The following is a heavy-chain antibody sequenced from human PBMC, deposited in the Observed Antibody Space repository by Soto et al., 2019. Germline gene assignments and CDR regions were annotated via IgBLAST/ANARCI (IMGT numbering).Heavy chain of an antibody. J-gene: IGHJ3*02. CDR3: ARGLGLFDI. V-gene: IGHV4-34*01. D-gene: IGHD3-16*01. CDR2: INQVDQSGTT. Sequence: SETLSLTCAVYGGSFSGYYWTWIRQTPGKGLEWIGEINQVDQSGTTIYNPSLKSRVTISADTSKSQFSLNLSSVTAADTAVYYCARGLGLFDIWGQGAMVTVSS. CDR1: GGSFSGYY.